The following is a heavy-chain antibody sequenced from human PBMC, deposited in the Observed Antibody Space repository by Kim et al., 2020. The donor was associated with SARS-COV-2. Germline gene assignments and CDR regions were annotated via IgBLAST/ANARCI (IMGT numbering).Heavy chain of an antibody. V-gene: IGHV3-33*06. J-gene: IGHJ4*02. CDR2: SDGKNK. Sequence: SDGKNKYNADSGKGRFTISRDNSKNMLVLQMNSLRAEDTAVYYCANFESWGQGTLVTVSS. CDR3: ANFES.